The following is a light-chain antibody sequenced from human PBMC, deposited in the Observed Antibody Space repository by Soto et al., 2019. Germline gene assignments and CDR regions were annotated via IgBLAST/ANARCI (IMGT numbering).Light chain of an antibody. CDR2: EVS. V-gene: IGLV2-14*01. Sequence: QSALTQPASLSGSPGQSITISCTGTSSDIGAYDYVSWYQQHPGKAPKLVISEVSNRASGISNRFSGSKSGNTASLTISGLQSEDEADYYCSSYTSSNILYVFGTGTKLTVL. CDR3: SSYTSSNILYV. J-gene: IGLJ1*01. CDR1: SSDIGAYDY.